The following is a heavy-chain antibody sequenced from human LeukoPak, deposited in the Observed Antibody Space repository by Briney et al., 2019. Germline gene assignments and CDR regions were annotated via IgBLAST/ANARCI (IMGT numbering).Heavy chain of an antibody. CDR3: ARDLIAAAGNRGDY. J-gene: IGHJ4*02. CDR1: GYTFTGYY. CDR2: INPNSGGT. V-gene: IGHV1-2*02. D-gene: IGHD6-13*01. Sequence: EASVKVSCKASGYTFTGYYMHWVRQAPGQGLEWMGWINPNSGGTNYVQKFQGRVTMTRDTSISTAYMELSRLRSDDTAVYYCARDLIAAAGNRGDYWGQGTLVTVSS.